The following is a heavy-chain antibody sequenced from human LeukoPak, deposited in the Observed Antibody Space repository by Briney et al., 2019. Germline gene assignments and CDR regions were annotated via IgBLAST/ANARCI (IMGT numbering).Heavy chain of an antibody. V-gene: IGHV3-21*01. Sequence: GGSLRLSCAASGFTFTSYSMNWVRQAPGKGLEWVSSIISSSSYIYYADSVKGRFTISRDNAKNSLYLQMNSLRAEDTAVYYCARDEYSSSSVPNYYYGMDVWGQGTTVTVSS. CDR2: IISSSSYI. CDR3: ARDEYSSSSVPNYYYGMDV. CDR1: GFTFTSYS. D-gene: IGHD6-6*01. J-gene: IGHJ6*02.